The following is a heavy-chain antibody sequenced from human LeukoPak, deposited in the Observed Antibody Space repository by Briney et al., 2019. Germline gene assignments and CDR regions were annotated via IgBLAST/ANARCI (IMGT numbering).Heavy chain of an antibody. J-gene: IGHJ4*02. Sequence: GGSLRLSCAVSGFTFRTYWMHWVRQVPGEGLVWVSRINSDDSRTTYADSVKGRFTISRDNAKNTPYLQMNSLRAEDTAVYYCARGLVHDTSGYYSDYWGQGTLVTVSS. CDR3: ARGLVHDTSGYYSDY. CDR1: GFTFRTYW. V-gene: IGHV3-74*01. D-gene: IGHD3-22*01. CDR2: INSDDSRT.